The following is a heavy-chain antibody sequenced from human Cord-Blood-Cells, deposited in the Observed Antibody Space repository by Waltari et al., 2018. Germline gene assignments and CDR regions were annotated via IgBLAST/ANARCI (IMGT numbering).Heavy chain of an antibody. CDR3: AREQRGYQLLYYFDY. Sequence: EVQLVESGGGLVQPGGSLRLSCAASGFTFSSYEMNWVRQAPGKGLEWVSYISSSGSTIYYADSVKGRFTISRDNAKNSLYLQMNSLRAEETAVYYCAREQRGYQLLYYFDYWGQGTLVTVSS. J-gene: IGHJ4*02. CDR2: ISSSGSTI. D-gene: IGHD2-2*02. V-gene: IGHV3-48*03. CDR1: GFTFSSYE.